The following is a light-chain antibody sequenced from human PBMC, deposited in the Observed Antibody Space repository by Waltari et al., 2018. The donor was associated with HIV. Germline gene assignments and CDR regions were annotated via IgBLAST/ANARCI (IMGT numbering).Light chain of an antibody. Sequence: SVLPQPPSASGPSGTRASTSCCSGSSNFGLYPVFWYQQYPATAPKLFLYRDSRRPPGVPDRFSGSKSGTSASLGISGLQSEDAADYYCAAWEDRLSGLFGGGTKVTVL. J-gene: IGLJ2*01. CDR2: RDS. CDR3: AAWEDRLSGL. CDR1: SSNFGLYP. V-gene: IGLV1-47*01.